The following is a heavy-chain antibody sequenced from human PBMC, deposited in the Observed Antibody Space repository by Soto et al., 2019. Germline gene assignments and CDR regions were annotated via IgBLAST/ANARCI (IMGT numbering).Heavy chain of an antibody. D-gene: IGHD3-10*01. V-gene: IGHV4-59*01. CDR1: GGSISSYY. CDR2: IYYSGST. J-gene: IGHJ6*02. Sequence: SETLSLTCTVSGGSISSYYWSWIRQPPGKGLEWIGYIYYSGSTNYNPSLKSRVTISVDTSKNQFSLKLSSVTAADTAVYYCARWGKNGSGSYYQYYYYGMDVSGQGTTVTVS. CDR3: ARWGKNGSGSYYQYYYYGMDV.